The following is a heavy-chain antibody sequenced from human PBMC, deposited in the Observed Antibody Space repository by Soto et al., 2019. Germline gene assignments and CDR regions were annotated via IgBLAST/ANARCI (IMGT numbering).Heavy chain of an antibody. CDR3: ARDGGGESSGSTDYYYYGMDV. J-gene: IGHJ6*02. V-gene: IGHV3-48*02. CDR1: GFTFSTYS. D-gene: IGHD3-22*01. Sequence: EVQLVESGGGLVQPGGSLRLSCAASGFTFSTYSVNWVRQAPGKGLEWVSYISSSSSRIYYADSVKGRFTISRDNAMKSVYMQMTSLRDEATAVYYYARDGGGESSGSTDYYYYGMDVWGRGTPVTVSS. CDR2: ISSSSSRI.